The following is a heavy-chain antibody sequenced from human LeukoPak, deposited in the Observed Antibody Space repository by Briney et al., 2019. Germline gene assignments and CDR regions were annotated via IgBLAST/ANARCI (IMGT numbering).Heavy chain of an antibody. CDR2: INPNSGDT. D-gene: IGHD2-2*01. CDR3: ARGGTVDIVIVPENY. Sequence: GASVKVSCKASGYTFTSYYMHWVRQAPGQGLEWMGIINPNSGDTKYAQKFQGRVTMTRDTSISTAYLELSRLRSDDTAVYYCARGGTVDIVIVPENYWGQGTLVTASS. V-gene: IGHV1-2*02. CDR1: GYTFTSYY. J-gene: IGHJ4*02.